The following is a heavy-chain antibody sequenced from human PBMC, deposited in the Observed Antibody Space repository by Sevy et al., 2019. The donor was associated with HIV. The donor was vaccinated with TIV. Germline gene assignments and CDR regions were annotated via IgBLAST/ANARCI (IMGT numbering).Heavy chain of an antibody. CDR2: IKHDGSEK. V-gene: IGHV3-7*01. D-gene: IGHD2-2*01. J-gene: IGHJ6*02. CDR1: GFAFSSSW. Sequence: GGSLRLSCAASGFAFSSSWMTWVRQAPGKGLEWVANIKHDGSEKYYVDFLKGRFTISRDNAKNSLYLQMNSLRAEDTAVYYCARLCTGFIYYYYYGMDVWAQRTTVTVSS. CDR3: ARLCTGFIYYYYYGMDV.